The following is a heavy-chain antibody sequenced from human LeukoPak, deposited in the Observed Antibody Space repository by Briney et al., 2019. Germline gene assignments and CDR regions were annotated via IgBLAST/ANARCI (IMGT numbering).Heavy chain of an antibody. CDR3: ARGRDGYNFLNRGEYYYFDY. CDR2: FYTSGST. V-gene: IGHV4-61*02. CDR1: GGSISSGSYY. D-gene: IGHD5-24*01. Sequence: SGTLSLTCAVSGGSISSGSYYWSWIRQPAGKGLEWIGRFYTSGSTNYNPSLKSRVTISVDTSKNQFSLKVNSVTAADTAVYYCARGRDGYNFLNRGEYYYFDYWGQGILVTVSS. J-gene: IGHJ4*02.